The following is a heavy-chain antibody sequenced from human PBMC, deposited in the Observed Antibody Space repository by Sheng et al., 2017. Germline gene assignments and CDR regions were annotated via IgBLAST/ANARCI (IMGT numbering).Heavy chain of an antibody. Sequence: EVQLVESGGGLVQPGGSLRLSCAASGFTFRTYWMHWVRQAPGKGLVWVSRINSDGGSTSYADSVKGRFTISRDNAKNTLYLQMNSLRAEDTAVYYCVSRTTGLAWGQGTLVTVSS. J-gene: IGHJ5*02. V-gene: IGHV3-74*01. CDR3: VSRTTGLA. CDR2: INSDGGST. D-gene: IGHD3-9*01. CDR1: GFTFRTYW.